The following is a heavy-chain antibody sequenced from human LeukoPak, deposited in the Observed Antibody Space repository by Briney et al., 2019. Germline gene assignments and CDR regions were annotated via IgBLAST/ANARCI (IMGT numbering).Heavy chain of an antibody. CDR1: GGTFSSYA. V-gene: IGHV1-69*05. CDR2: IIPIFGTA. CDR3: ARGEGSSWYKDDAFDI. J-gene: IGHJ3*02. Sequence: SMKVSCKASGGTFSSYAISWVRQAPGQGLEWMGGIIPIFGTANYAQKFQGRVTITTDESTSTAYMELSSLRSEDTAVYYCARGEGSSWYKDDAFDIWGQGTMVTVSS. D-gene: IGHD6-13*01.